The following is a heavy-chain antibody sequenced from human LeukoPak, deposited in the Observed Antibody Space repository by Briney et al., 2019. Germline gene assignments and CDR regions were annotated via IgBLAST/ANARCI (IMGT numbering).Heavy chain of an antibody. Sequence: EASVKVSCQASGYTFSDHGIIWVRQAPGQGLDWVGWISAVNGDTKSARSVQGRLALTTDITTNTAFMELRSLRSDDTALYFCLRDISTAAFDSWGQGTLITVSS. V-gene: IGHV1-18*01. CDR3: LRDISTAAFDS. J-gene: IGHJ5*01. D-gene: IGHD6-13*01. CDR1: GYTFSDHG. CDR2: ISAVNGDT.